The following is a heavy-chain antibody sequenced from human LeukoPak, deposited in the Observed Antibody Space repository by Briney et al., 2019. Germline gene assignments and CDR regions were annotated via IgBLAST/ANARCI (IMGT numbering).Heavy chain of an antibody. V-gene: IGHV1-2*02. Sequence: ASVKVSCKASGYTFTDYYLHWVRQAPGQGLEWMGRFNPNSGGTDYAQMFQGRVTMTRDTSIYTAYMELSGLRSDDTAVYYCARDASTTRVISASDNWGQGTLVTVSS. D-gene: IGHD2/OR15-2a*01. J-gene: IGHJ4*02. CDR2: FNPNSGGT. CDR3: ARDASTTRVISASDN. CDR1: GYTFTDYY.